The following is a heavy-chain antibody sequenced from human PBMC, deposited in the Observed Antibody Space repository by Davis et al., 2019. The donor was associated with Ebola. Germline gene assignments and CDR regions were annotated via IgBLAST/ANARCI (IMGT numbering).Heavy chain of an antibody. D-gene: IGHD3-22*01. CDR3: ARDGGYYYDSTRWFDP. J-gene: IGHJ5*02. V-gene: IGHV1-69*04. CDR1: GYTFTSYG. Sequence: SVKVSCKASGYTFTSYGISWVRQAPGQGLEWMGRIIPILGIANYAQKFQGRVTITADKSTSTAYMELSSLRSEDTAVYYCARDGGYYYDSTRWFDPWGQGTLVTVSS. CDR2: IIPILGIA.